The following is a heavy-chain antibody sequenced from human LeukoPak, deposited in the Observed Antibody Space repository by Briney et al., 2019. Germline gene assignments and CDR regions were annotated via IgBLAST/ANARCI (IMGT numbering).Heavy chain of an antibody. Sequence: QTGGSLRLSCAASGFTFSSYSMNWVRQAPGKGLEWVSYISSSSSTIYYADSVKGRFTISRDNAKNSLYLQMNSLRAEDTAVYYCARDHFGGFDYWGQGTLVTVSS. CDR1: GFTFSSYS. CDR3: ARDHFGGFDY. J-gene: IGHJ4*02. V-gene: IGHV3-48*01. D-gene: IGHD3-10*01. CDR2: ISSSSSTI.